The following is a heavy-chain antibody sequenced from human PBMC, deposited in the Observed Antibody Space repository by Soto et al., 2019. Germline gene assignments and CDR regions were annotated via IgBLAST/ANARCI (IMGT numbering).Heavy chain of an antibody. J-gene: IGHJ4*02. D-gene: IGHD2-2*01. CDR2: INHSGST. CDR3: ARASSSDIDY. V-gene: IGHV4-34*01. CDR1: GGSFSGYY. Sequence: PSETLSLTCAVYGGSFSGYYWSWTRQPPGKGLEWIGEINHSGSTNYNPSLKSRVTISVDTSKNQFSLKLSSVTAADTAVYYCARASSSDIDYWGQGTLVTVSS.